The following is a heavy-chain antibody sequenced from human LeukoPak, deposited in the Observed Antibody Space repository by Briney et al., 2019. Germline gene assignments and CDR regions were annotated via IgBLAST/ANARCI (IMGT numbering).Heavy chain of an antibody. D-gene: IGHD3-10*01. Sequence: ASVKVSCRASGYTFTSYGISWVRQAPGQGLEWMGWISAYNGNTNYAQKLQGRVTMTTDTSTSIAYMELRSLRSDDTAVYYCARSGYGSGSYRWFDPWGQGTLVTVSS. CDR3: ARSGYGSGSYRWFDP. CDR1: GYTFTSYG. CDR2: ISAYNGNT. V-gene: IGHV1-18*04. J-gene: IGHJ5*02.